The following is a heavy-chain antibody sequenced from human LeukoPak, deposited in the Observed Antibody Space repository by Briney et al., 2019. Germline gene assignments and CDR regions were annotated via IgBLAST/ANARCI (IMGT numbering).Heavy chain of an antibody. D-gene: IGHD6-13*01. V-gene: IGHV3-23*01. CDR3: AKGPSSARPYFFDY. Sequence: GGSLRLSCAASGFTFPNACMNWVRQAPGKGLEWVSAITDSSTSTYYADSVKGRFTISRHNSKNTLYLQMNSLRAEDTAVYYCAKGPSSARPYFFDYWGQGPLVTVS. CDR1: GFTFPNAC. CDR2: ITDSSTST. J-gene: IGHJ4*02.